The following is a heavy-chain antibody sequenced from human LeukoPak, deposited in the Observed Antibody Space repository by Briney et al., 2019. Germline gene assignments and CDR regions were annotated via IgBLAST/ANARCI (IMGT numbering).Heavy chain of an antibody. J-gene: IGHJ4*02. CDR2: ISGSGATR. Sequence: GGSLRLSCASSGFTFSSYAMSWVRQAPGKGLEWVAAISGSGATRNYADSVKGRFTISRDNSQNTLYLQINSLRAEDTALYYCVTEALVAFYYFDYWGQGTLVTVSS. CDR1: GFTFSSYA. V-gene: IGHV3-23*01. CDR3: VTEALVAFYYFDY. D-gene: IGHD2/OR15-2a*01.